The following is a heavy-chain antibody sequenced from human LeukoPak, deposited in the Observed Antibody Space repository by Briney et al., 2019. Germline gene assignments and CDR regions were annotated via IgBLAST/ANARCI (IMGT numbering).Heavy chain of an antibody. D-gene: IGHD4-23*01. CDR3: AKGDDYGANTRLPKYNWFDP. CDR1: GFTFSSYA. V-gene: IGHV3-30*02. Sequence: PGGSLRLSCAASGFTFSSYAMHWVRQAPGKRLEWVAFIRYDGNNKNYADSAKGRFTISRDNSKDTLYLQMNSLRAEDTAVCYCAKGDDYGANTRLPKYNWFDPWGQGTLVTASS. J-gene: IGHJ5*02. CDR2: IRYDGNNK.